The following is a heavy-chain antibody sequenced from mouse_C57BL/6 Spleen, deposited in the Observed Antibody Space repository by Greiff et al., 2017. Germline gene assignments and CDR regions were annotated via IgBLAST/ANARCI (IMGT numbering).Heavy chain of an antibody. CDR1: GYAFSSSW. CDR2: IYPGDGDT. D-gene: IGHD1-1*01. Sequence: VKLMESGPELVKPGASVKISCKASGYAFSSSWMNWVKQRPGKGLEWIGRIYPGDGDTNYNGKFKGKATLTADKSSSTADMLLSSLTSEDSAVYCCAKSIITTVVAHFDYWGQGTTLAVSS. CDR3: AKSIITTVVAHFDY. J-gene: IGHJ2*01. V-gene: IGHV1-82*01.